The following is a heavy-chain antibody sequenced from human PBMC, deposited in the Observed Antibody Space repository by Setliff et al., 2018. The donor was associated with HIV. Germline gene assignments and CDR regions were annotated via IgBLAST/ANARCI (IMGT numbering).Heavy chain of an antibody. J-gene: IGHJ5*02. V-gene: IGHV1-2*02. Sequence: ASVKVSCKASGYTFTDYFMHWVRQAPGQGLEWMGWIDPNNGDTTIPRRFQGRVTMTRDTSINTAYMQLSGLRPDDTAVYYCARQLSNSLESWGQGSLVTVSS. D-gene: IGHD3-3*01. CDR2: IDPNNGDT. CDR1: GYTFTDYF. CDR3: ARQLSNSLES.